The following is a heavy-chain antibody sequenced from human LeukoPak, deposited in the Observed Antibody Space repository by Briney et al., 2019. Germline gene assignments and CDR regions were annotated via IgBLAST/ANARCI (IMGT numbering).Heavy chain of an antibody. V-gene: IGHV4-34*01. CDR3: ARGDSGYDWDYYFYYMDV. Sequence: GSLRLSCAASGLTFSNYAMSWVRQPPGKGLEWIGEINHSGSTNYNPSLKSRVTISLDTSKNQYSLKLSSVTAADTAVYYCARGDSGYDWDYYFYYMDVWGRGTTVTVSS. D-gene: IGHD5-12*01. J-gene: IGHJ6*03. CDR2: INHSGST. CDR1: GLTFSNYA.